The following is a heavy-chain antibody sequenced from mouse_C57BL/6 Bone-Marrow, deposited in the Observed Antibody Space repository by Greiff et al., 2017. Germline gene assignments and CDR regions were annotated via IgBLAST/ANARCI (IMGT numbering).Heavy chain of an antibody. D-gene: IGHD2-10*01. CDR2: INPGSGGT. V-gene: IGHV1-54*01. Sequence: QVQLQQSGAELVRPGTSVKVSCKASGYAFTNYLIEWVKQRPGQGLEWIGVINPGSGGTNYNEKFKGKATLTADKSSSPAYMQLSSLTSEDSAVYVCARYPYTAMDYWGQGTSVTVSS. J-gene: IGHJ4*01. CDR3: ARYPYTAMDY. CDR1: GYAFTNYL.